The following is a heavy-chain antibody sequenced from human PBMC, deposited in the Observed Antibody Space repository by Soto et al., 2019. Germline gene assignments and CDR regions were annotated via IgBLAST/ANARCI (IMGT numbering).Heavy chain of an antibody. CDR3: AKSSCSGGSCYWNFDY. Sequence: PGGSLRLSCAASGFTFSSYAMSWVRQAPGKGLEWVSAISGSGGSTYYADSVKGRFTISRDNSKNTLYLQMNSLRAEDTAVYYCAKSSCSGGSCYWNFDYWGQGTLVTVSS. D-gene: IGHD2-15*01. CDR2: ISGSGGST. J-gene: IGHJ4*02. V-gene: IGHV3-23*01. CDR1: GFTFSSYA.